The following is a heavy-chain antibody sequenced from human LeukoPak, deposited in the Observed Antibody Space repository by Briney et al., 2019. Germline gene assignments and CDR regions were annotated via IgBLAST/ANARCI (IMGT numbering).Heavy chain of an antibody. CDR2: IYTSGST. V-gene: IGHV4-4*07. Sequence: SETLSLTCTVSGGSISSYYWSWIRQPAGKGREWIGRIYTSGSTNYNPSLKSRVTMSVDTSKNQFSLKLSSVTAADTAVYYCAREECSSTSCPDAFDIWGQGTMVTVSS. CDR3: AREECSSTSCPDAFDI. J-gene: IGHJ3*02. D-gene: IGHD2-2*01. CDR1: GGSISSYY.